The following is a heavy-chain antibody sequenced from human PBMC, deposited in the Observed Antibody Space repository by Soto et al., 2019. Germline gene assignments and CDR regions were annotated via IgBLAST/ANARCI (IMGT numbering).Heavy chain of an antibody. Sequence: ASVKVSCKASGFTFTSSAVQWVRQARGQRLEWIGWIVVGSGNTNYAQKFQERATITRDMSTSTAYMELSSLRSEDTAVYYCAAAYDFWSGYSSYYGMDVWGQGTTVTVSS. CDR3: AAAYDFWSGYSSYYGMDV. D-gene: IGHD3-3*01. CDR2: IVVGSGNT. J-gene: IGHJ6*02. CDR1: GFTFTSSA. V-gene: IGHV1-58*01.